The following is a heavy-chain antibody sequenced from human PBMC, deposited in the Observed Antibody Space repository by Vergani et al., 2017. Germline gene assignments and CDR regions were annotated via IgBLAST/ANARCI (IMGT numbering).Heavy chain of an antibody. CDR2: ISYDGSNK. Sequence: VQLLESGGGVVQPGRSLRLSCAASGFTFSSYGMHWVRQAPGKGLEWVAVISYDGSNKYYADSVKGRFTISRDNSKNTLYLQMNSLRAEDTAVYYCATISSSWYDSWFDPWGQGTLVTVSS. V-gene: IGHV3-30*03. CDR3: ATISSSWYDSWFDP. J-gene: IGHJ5*02. CDR1: GFTFSSYG. D-gene: IGHD6-13*01.